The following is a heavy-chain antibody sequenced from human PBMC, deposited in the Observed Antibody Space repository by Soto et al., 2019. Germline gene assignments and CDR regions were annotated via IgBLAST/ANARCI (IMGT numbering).Heavy chain of an antibody. V-gene: IGHV3-23*01. Sequence: GGSLRLSCAASGFTFSSYAMSWVRQAPGKGLEWVSAISSSGSSTYYADSVKGRFTISRDNAKNSLYLQMNSLRAEDTAVYYCARDLAADGTHYYFDYWGQGTLVTVSS. CDR1: GFTFSSYA. CDR2: ISSSGSST. J-gene: IGHJ4*02. D-gene: IGHD6-13*01. CDR3: ARDLAADGTHYYFDY.